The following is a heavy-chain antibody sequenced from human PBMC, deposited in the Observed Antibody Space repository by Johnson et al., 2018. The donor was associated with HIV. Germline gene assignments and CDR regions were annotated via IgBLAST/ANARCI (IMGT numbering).Heavy chain of an antibody. J-gene: IGHJ3*02. CDR2: IRYDGSNK. V-gene: IGHV3-30*02. CDR3: AKVGGTTILRDAFDI. CDR1: GFTFSSYG. D-gene: IGHD1-1*01. Sequence: QMLLVESGGGVVQPGGSLRLSCAASGFTFSSYGMHWVRQAPGKGLEWVAFIRYDGSNKYYADSVKGRFTISRDNSKNTLYLQMNSLRAEETAVYYCAKVGGTTILRDAFDIWGQGTMVTVSS.